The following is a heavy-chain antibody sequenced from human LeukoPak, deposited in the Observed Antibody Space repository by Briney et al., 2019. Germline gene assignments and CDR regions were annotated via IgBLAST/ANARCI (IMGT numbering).Heavy chain of an antibody. CDR1: GGTFSSYA. CDR3: AKDPLQYYYDSSGYYYDY. V-gene: IGHV1-69*05. D-gene: IGHD3-22*01. CDR2: TIPIFGTA. Sequence: GASVKVSCKASGGTFSSYAISWVRQAPGQGLEWMGGTIPIFGTANYAQKFQGRVTITTDESTSTAYMELSSLRAEDTAVYYCAKDPLQYYYDSSGYYYDYWAREPWSPSPQ. J-gene: IGHJ4*02.